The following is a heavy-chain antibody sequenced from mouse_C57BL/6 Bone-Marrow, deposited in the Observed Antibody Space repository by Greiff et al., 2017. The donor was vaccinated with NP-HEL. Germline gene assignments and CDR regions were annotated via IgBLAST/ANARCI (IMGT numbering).Heavy chain of an antibody. CDR2: INRDGGST. CDR1: EYAFPSHD. J-gene: IGHJ3*01. CDR3: ARQGPFAD. Sequence: EVQLVESGGGLVQPGASLKLSCEANEYAFPSHDMSWVRKTPEKRLELVAAINRDGGSTYYPDNMERRFTISRDKTKKPRCLQMSGLRSEDTALYYCARQGPFADWGQGTPVTVSA. V-gene: IGHV5-2*01. D-gene: IGHD3-3*01.